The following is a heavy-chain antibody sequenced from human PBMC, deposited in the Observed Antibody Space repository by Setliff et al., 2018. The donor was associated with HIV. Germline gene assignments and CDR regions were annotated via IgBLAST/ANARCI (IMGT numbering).Heavy chain of an antibody. J-gene: IGHJ5*02. CDR2: VYNSGIT. V-gene: IGHV4-39*07. CDR3: ATCRHRPSNWFDP. CDR1: GGSVSSPSYY. Sequence: PSETLSLTCAVSGGSVSSPSYYWGWIRQPPGKGLEWIRSVYNSGITFKNPSRKSRVSISVDRSGNQFSLRLTSVTAADTAVYYCATCRHRPSNWFDPWGQGTVVTVSS.